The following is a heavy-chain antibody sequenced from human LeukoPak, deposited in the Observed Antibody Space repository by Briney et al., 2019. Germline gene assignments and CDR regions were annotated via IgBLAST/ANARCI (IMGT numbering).Heavy chain of an antibody. J-gene: IGHJ5*02. V-gene: IGHV3-23*01. CDR2: ISGSGGST. CDR3: AKDLKRWQQLRWFDP. Sequence: GESLKISCAASGFTFSSYAMSWVRQAPGKGLEWVSAISGSGGSTYYADSVKGRFTISRDNSKNTLYLQMNSLRAEDTAVYYCAKDLKRWQQLRWFDPWGQGTLVTVSS. CDR1: GFTFSSYA. D-gene: IGHD6-13*01.